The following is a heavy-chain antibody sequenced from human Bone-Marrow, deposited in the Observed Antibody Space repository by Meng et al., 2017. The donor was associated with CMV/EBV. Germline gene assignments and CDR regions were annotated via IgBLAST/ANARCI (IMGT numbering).Heavy chain of an antibody. D-gene: IGHD2-2*01. CDR1: GYSISSGYY. Sequence: GSLRLCCTVSGYSISSGYYWGWIRQPPGKGLEWIGSIYHSGSTYYNPSLKSRVTISVDTSKNQFSLKLSSVTAADTAVYYCARKLSAAGYCSSTSCYLGWFDPWGQGALVTVSS. CDR3: ARKLSAAGYCSSTSCYLGWFDP. V-gene: IGHV4-38-2*02. CDR2: IYHSGST. J-gene: IGHJ5*02.